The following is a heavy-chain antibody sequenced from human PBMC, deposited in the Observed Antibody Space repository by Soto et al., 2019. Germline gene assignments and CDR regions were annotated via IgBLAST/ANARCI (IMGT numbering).Heavy chain of an antibody. CDR1: GFTFSSYS. CDR3: ARMGSLLGELSFYY. V-gene: IGHV3-48*01. CDR2: ISSSSSTK. J-gene: IGHJ4*02. Sequence: GGSLRLSCAASGFTFSSYSMNWVRQAPGKGLEWVSYISSSSSTKYYADSVKGRFTISRDNAKNSLYLQMNSLRAEDTAVYYCARMGSLLGELSFYYWGQGTLVTVSS. D-gene: IGHD3-16*02.